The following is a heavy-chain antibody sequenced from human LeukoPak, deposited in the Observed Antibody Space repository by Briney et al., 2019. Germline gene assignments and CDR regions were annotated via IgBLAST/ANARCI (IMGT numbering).Heavy chain of an antibody. V-gene: IGHV4-39*07. CDR1: GGSISSGSYY. D-gene: IGHD6-6*01. CDR2: IYYSGST. Sequence: SETLSLTCTVSGGSISSGSYYWGWNRQPPGKGLEWIGSIYYSGSTYYNPSLKSRVTISVDTSKNQFSLKLSSVTAADTAVYYCARTSIAARRVKNNWFDPWGQGTLVTVSS. CDR3: ARTSIAARRVKNNWFDP. J-gene: IGHJ5*02.